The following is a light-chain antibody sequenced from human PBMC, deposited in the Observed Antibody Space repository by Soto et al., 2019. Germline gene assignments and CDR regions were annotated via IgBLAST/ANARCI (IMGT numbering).Light chain of an antibody. J-gene: IGLJ1*01. CDR1: SSDVGGYKF. Sequence: QSALTQPASVSGSPGHSITISCTGTSSDVGGYKFVSWYQQHPGKAPKLMVYEVSNRPSGVSSRFSGSKSGNTASLTISGLQAEDEDDYYCGSYTGSIYVFGTGTKVTVL. CDR3: GSYTGSIYV. V-gene: IGLV2-14*01. CDR2: EVS.